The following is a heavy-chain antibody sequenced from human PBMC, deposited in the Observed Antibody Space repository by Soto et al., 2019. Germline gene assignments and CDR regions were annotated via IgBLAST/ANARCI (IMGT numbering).Heavy chain of an antibody. CDR1: GFTFSSYS. D-gene: IGHD3-10*01. Sequence: EVQLVVSGGGLVKPGGSLRLSCAASGFTFSSYSMNWVRQAPGKGLEWVSSISSSSSYIYYADSVKGRFTISSDNAKNSLYLKMTSLRAEDTAVYYCAREGVQHGSGPYYYYGMDVWGQGTTVTVSS. J-gene: IGHJ6*02. V-gene: IGHV3-21*01. CDR2: ISSSSSYI. CDR3: AREGVQHGSGPYYYYGMDV.